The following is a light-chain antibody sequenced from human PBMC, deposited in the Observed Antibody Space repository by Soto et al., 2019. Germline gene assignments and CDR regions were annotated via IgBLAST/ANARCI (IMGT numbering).Light chain of an antibody. Sequence: AIQLTQSPSSLSASVGDRATITCRASQGISSALAWYQQKPGKAPKLLIYDASSLESGVPSRFSGSGSGTDFTLTISSLQPEDFATYYCHQFNSYPFTFGPGTKVDIK. CDR3: HQFNSYPFT. CDR1: QGISSA. J-gene: IGKJ3*01. V-gene: IGKV1-13*02. CDR2: DAS.